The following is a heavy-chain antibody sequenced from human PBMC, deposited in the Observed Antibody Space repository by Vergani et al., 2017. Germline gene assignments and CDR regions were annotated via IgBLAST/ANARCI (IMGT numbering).Heavy chain of an antibody. D-gene: IGHD4-11*01. J-gene: IGHJ6*03. CDR2: IDHTGRP. CDR1: GGSFTSYH. V-gene: IGHV4-34*01. Sequence: QVQLQQLGAGLLKPSETLSLTCVVNGGSFTSYHWTWIRQSPGEGLEWVGDIDHTGRPDYNPSLKSRLTMSVDKSRNQFSLTLNSGTATDTAIYFFARVNTETNGHLYYYYYMDVGGQGTAVTVS. CDR3: ARVNTETNGHLYYYYYMDV.